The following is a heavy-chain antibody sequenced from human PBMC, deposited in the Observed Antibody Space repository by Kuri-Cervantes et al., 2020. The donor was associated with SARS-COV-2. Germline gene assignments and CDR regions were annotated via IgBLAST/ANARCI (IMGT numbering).Heavy chain of an antibody. CDR3: ANLPAAINNYYYYYMDV. CDR2: IRYDGSNK. J-gene: IGHJ6*03. D-gene: IGHD2-2*02. Sequence: GGSLRLSCAASGFTFSSYGMHWVRQAPGKGLEWVAFIRYDGSNKYYADSVKGRFTISRDNSKNTLYLQMNSLRAEDTAVYYCANLPAAINNYYYYYMDVWGKGTTVTVSS. V-gene: IGHV3-30*02. CDR1: GFTFSSYG.